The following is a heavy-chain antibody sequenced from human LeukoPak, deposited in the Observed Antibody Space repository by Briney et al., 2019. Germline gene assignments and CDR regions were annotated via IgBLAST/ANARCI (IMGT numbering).Heavy chain of an antibody. J-gene: IGHJ4*02. V-gene: IGHV1-69*13. Sequence: SVKVSCKASGGTFSSYAISWVRQPPGQGLEWMGGIIPIFGTANYAQKFQGRVTITADESTSTAYMELSSLRSEDTAVYYCARTRSGWYYFDCWGQGTLVTVSS. CDR1: GGTFSSYA. CDR2: IIPIFGTA. D-gene: IGHD6-19*01. CDR3: ARTRSGWYYFDC.